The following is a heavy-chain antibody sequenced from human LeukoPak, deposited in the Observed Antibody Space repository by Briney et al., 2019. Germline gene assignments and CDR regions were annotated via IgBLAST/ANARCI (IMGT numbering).Heavy chain of an antibody. D-gene: IGHD1-7*01. Sequence: PGGSLRLSCAASRFTFSSYSMNWVRQAPGKGLEWVSSISSSGSYIYYADSVKGRFTISRDNARNSLYLQMNSLRAEDTAVYYCARDPGTTQTLHDAFDIWGQGTMVTVSS. J-gene: IGHJ3*02. CDR1: RFTFSSYS. CDR2: ISSSGSYI. CDR3: ARDPGTTQTLHDAFDI. V-gene: IGHV3-21*01.